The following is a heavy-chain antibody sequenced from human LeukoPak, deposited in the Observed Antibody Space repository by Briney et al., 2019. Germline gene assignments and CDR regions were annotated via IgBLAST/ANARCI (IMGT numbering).Heavy chain of an antibody. D-gene: IGHD3-3*01. Sequence: GGSLRLSCAASGFIFSSFTMNWVRQAPGRGLEWVSSISSDSKSIYYADSVKGRFTISRDNAKNSLYLQMNSLRAEDTAVYYCARDLTNYDFWSGYWDYYGMDVWGQGTTVTVSS. V-gene: IGHV3-21*01. J-gene: IGHJ6*02. CDR1: GFIFSSFT. CDR3: ARDLTNYDFWSGYWDYYGMDV. CDR2: ISSDSKSI.